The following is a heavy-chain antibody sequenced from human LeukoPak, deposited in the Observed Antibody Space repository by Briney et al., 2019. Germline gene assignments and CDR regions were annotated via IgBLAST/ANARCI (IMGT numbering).Heavy chain of an antibody. CDR1: GYSLTSYW. V-gene: IGHV5-51*01. CDR2: IYPGDSDT. CDR3: ARYGIAAAGNDGAFDI. D-gene: IGHD6-13*01. J-gene: IGHJ3*02. Sequence: GESLKISCKGSGYSLTSYWIGWVRQMPGKGLEWMGIIYPGDSDTRYSPSFQGQVTISVDKSISTAYLQWSSLKASDTAMYYCARYGIAAAGNDGAFDIWGQGTMVTVSS.